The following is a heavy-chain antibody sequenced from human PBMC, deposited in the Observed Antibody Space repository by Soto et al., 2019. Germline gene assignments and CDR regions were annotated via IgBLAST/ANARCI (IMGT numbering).Heavy chain of an antibody. CDR3: TPGSDGYYFDY. Sequence: GGSLRLSCAASGFTFSNAWMSWVRQAPGKGLEWVGRIKSKTDGGTTDYAAPVEGRFTISRADSKNTLYLQMNSLKTADTDVYYCTPGSDGYYFDYWGQGTLVTVSS. CDR1: GFTFSNAW. J-gene: IGHJ4*02. CDR2: IKSKTDGGTT. V-gene: IGHV3-15*01. D-gene: IGHD3-10*01.